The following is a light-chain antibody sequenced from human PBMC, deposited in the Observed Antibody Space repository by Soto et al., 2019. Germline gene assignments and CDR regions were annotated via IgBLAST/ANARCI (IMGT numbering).Light chain of an antibody. J-gene: IGLJ1*01. CDR1: SSDVGLYDY. CDR3: SSYGGNSNYV. V-gene: IGLV2-8*01. Sequence: QSALPQPPSASGSPGQSVTISCTGTSSDVGLYDYVSWYQQHPGKVPKLLIYEVTQRPSGVPDRFSGSKSGNTASLTVSGLQAEDEADYYCSSYGGNSNYVFGTGTKGTVL. CDR2: EVT.